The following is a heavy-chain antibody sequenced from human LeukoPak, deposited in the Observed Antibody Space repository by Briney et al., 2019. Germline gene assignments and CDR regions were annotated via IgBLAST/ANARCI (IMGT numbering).Heavy chain of an antibody. CDR1: GGSISSSNW. Sequence: SETLSLTCAVSGGSISSSNWWSWVRQPPGKGLEWIGEIYHSGSTNYNPSLKSRVTISVDKSKNQFSLKLSSVTAADTAVYYCARDGPRHSGSYYPDDAFDIWGQGTMVTVSS. CDR2: IYHSGST. V-gene: IGHV4-4*02. D-gene: IGHD1-26*01. J-gene: IGHJ3*02. CDR3: ARDGPRHSGSYYPDDAFDI.